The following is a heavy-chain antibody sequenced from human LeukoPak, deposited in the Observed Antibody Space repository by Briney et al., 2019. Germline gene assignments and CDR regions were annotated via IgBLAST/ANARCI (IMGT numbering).Heavy chain of an antibody. CDR2: INSDGSST. J-gene: IGHJ4*02. V-gene: IGHV3-74*01. D-gene: IGHD5-18*01. CDR1: GFTFSSYW. Sequence: PGGSLRLSCAASGFTFSSYWMPWVRQAPGKGLVWVSRINSDGSSTSYADSVKGRFTISRDNAKNTLYLQMNSLRAEDTAVYYCARQYSYGYSGVDYWGQGTLVTVSS. CDR3: ARQYSYGYSGVDY.